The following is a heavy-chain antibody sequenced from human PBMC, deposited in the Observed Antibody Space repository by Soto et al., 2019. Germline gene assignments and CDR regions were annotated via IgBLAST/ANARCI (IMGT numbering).Heavy chain of an antibody. D-gene: IGHD2-2*01. J-gene: IGHJ5*02. CDR3: ARGIRYCSSTSCYDWFDP. Sequence: GGSLRLSCAASGFTFSSYDMHWVRQATGKGLEWVSAIGTAGDTYYPGSVKGRFTISRENAKNSLYLQMNSLRAGDTAVYYCARGIRYCSSTSCYDWFDPWGQGTLVTVSS. CDR1: GFTFSSYD. V-gene: IGHV3-13*01. CDR2: IGTAGDT.